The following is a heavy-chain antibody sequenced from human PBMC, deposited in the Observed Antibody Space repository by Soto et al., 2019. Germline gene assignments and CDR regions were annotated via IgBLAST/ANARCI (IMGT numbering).Heavy chain of an antibody. Sequence: SETLSLTCTVSGDSITSNSYFWAWIRQPPGKGLEWIGSIYYSGTTYYNPSLKSRVTISVDRSKNQFSLKLSSVTAAHTAVYYCARHFSVDHFDYWGQGALVPVSS. CDR2: IYYSGTT. CDR3: ARHFSVDHFDY. V-gene: IGHV4-39*01. D-gene: IGHD3-9*01. J-gene: IGHJ4*02. CDR1: GDSITSNSYF.